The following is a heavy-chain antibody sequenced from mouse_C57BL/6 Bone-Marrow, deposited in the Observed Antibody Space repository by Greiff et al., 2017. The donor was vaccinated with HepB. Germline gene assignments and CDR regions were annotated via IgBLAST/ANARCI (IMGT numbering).Heavy chain of an antibody. Sequence: EVQLVESEGGLVQPGRSMKLSCTASGFTFSDYYMAWVRQVPEKGLEWVANINYDGSSTYYLDSLKSRFIISRDNAKNILYLQMSSLKSEDTATYYCARDSPITTVVYWYFDVWGTGTTVTVSS. CDR1: GFTFSDYY. CDR3: ARDSPITTVVYWYFDV. CDR2: INYDGSST. D-gene: IGHD1-1*01. J-gene: IGHJ1*03. V-gene: IGHV5-16*01.